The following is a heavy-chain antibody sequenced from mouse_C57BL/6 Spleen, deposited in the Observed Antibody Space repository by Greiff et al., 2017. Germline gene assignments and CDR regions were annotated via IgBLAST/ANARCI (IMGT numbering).Heavy chain of an antibody. CDR3: ARFYYYGSRDWYFDV. V-gene: IGHV3-5*01. CDR1: GISITTGNYR. J-gene: IGHJ1*03. D-gene: IGHD1-1*01. CDR2: IYYSGTI. Sequence: VQLQQSGPGLVKPSQTVFLTCTVTGISITTGNYRWSWIRQFPGNKLEWIGYIYYSGTITYNPSLTSRTTITRDTPKNQFFLEMNSLTAEDTATYYCARFYYYGSRDWYFDVWGTGTTVTVSS.